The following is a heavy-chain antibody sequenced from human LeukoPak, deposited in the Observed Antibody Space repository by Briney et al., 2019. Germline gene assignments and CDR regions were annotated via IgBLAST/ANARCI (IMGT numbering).Heavy chain of an antibody. D-gene: IGHD3-10*01. CDR1: GSTFSSYW. V-gene: IGHV3-7*01. CDR3: ARVWYFGDSAWRYFDY. CDR2: INPDGSEK. J-gene: IGHJ4*02. Sequence: GGSLRLSCAASGSTFSSYWMSWVRQAPGKGLEWVANINPDGSEKQYVDSVKGRFTTSRDNAKNSLYLQMNSLRAEDTAVYYCARVWYFGDSAWRYFDYWGQGALVTVSS.